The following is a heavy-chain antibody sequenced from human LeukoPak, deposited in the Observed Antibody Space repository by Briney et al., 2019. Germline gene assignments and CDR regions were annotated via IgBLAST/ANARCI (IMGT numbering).Heavy chain of an antibody. CDR2: ISGSGGST. CDR1: GFTFSSYA. CDR3: AKGRNVLRFLEWSFGWFDP. Sequence: GGSLRHSCAASGFTFSSYAMSWVRQAPGKGLEWVSAISGSGGSTYYADSVKGRFTISRDNSKNTLYLQMNSLRAEDTAVYYCAKGRNVLRFLEWSFGWFDPWGQGTLVTVSS. D-gene: IGHD3-3*01. V-gene: IGHV3-23*01. J-gene: IGHJ5*02.